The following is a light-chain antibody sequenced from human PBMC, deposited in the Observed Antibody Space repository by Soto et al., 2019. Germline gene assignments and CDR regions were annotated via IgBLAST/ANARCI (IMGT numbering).Light chain of an antibody. V-gene: IGKV2-28*01. CDR3: MQALQTPVT. Sequence: DIVMTQSPLSLPVTPGEPASISCRSSQSLLHSNGYNCLDWYLQKPGQSPQLLTYLGSNRASGVPDRFSGSGSGTDFTLKISRVEAEDVGVYYCMQALQTPVTFGGGTKVEIK. J-gene: IGKJ4*01. CDR1: QSLLHSNGYNC. CDR2: LGS.